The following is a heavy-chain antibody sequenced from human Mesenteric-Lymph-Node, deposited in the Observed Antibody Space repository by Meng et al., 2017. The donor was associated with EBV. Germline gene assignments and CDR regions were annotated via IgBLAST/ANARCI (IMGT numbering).Heavy chain of an antibody. CDR3: ARERRVG. Sequence: VQLVDVGGQLVQPGGSLVLSCAASGFTFSNYWMHWVRQAPGKGLVWVSRINTDGTSTYYADSVKGRFTISRDNAKNTLYLQMNSLRAEDTAMYYCARERRVGWGQGTLVTVSS. CDR2: INTDGTST. CDR1: GFTFSNYW. J-gene: IGHJ4*02. V-gene: IGHV3-74*01.